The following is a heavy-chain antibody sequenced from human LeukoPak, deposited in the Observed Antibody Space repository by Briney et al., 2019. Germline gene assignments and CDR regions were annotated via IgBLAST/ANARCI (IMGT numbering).Heavy chain of an antibody. Sequence: PGGSLRLSCAASGFTFSSYAMSWVRQAPGKGLEWVSAISGSGGSTYYADSVKGRFTISRDNSKNTLYLQMNSLRAEDTAVYYCAKDRNSGSYYGYYMDVWGKGTTVTVAS. CDR3: AKDRNSGSYYGYYMDV. V-gene: IGHV3-23*01. J-gene: IGHJ6*03. CDR2: ISGSGGST. D-gene: IGHD1-26*01. CDR1: GFTFSSYA.